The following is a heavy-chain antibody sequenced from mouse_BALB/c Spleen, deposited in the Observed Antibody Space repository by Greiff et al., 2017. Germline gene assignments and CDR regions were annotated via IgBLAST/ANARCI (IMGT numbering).Heavy chain of an antibody. CDR3: ARYRYDAGYWYFDV. J-gene: IGHJ1*01. D-gene: IGHD2-14*01. CDR1: GFSLTSYG. Sequence: QVQLQQSGPGLVQPSQSLSITCTVSGFSLTSYGVHWVRQSPGKGLEWLGVIWSGGSTDYNAAFISRLSISKDNSKSQVFFKMNSLQANDTAIYYCARYRYDAGYWYFDVWGAGTTVTVSS. V-gene: IGHV2-2*02. CDR2: IWSGGST.